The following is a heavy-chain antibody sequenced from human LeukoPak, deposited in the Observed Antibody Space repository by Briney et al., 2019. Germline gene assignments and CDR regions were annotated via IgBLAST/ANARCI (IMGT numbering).Heavy chain of an antibody. CDR3: ARDSPRDGYTA. Sequence: SETLSLTCTVSGGSISSYYWSWIRQPPGKGLEWIGYIYYSGSTNYNPSLKSRVTISVDTSKNQFSLKLSSVTAADTAVYYCARDSPRDGYTAWGQGTLVAVSS. CDR1: GGSISSYY. CDR2: IYYSGST. D-gene: IGHD5-24*01. J-gene: IGHJ5*02. V-gene: IGHV4-59*01.